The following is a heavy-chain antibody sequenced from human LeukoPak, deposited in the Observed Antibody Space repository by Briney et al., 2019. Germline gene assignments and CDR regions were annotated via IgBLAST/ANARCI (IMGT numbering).Heavy chain of an antibody. J-gene: IGHJ5*02. V-gene: IGHV4-31*03. CDR2: ISYSGST. Sequence: SETLSLTCTVSGGSISSGGYYWIWIRQHPGKGLEWIGYISYSGSTYYKSSLRSRVTMSVDTSKNQSSLKLSSVTAADTAVYYCARGGRLLQSYNWFDPWGQGTLVTVSS. CDR3: ARGGRLLQSYNWFDP. D-gene: IGHD3-22*01. CDR1: GGSISSGGYY.